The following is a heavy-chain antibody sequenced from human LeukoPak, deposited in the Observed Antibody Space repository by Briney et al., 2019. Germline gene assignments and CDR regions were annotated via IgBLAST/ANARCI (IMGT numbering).Heavy chain of an antibody. CDR2: VHRDGTT. Sequence: PGGSLRVSCAASGFSVSTKYMSWVRQAPGKRPEWVSVVHRDGTTYYADSVKGRFTFSRDNSKNTLNLQMSNLRAEDTAVYYCARSVQLDPWGAFDIWGQGTMVTVSS. J-gene: IGHJ3*02. V-gene: IGHV3-53*01. CDR1: GFSVSTKY. CDR3: ARSVQLDPWGAFDI. D-gene: IGHD1-1*01.